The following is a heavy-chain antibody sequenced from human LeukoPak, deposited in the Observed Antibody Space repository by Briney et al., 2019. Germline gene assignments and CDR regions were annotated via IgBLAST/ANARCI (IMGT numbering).Heavy chain of an antibody. Sequence: GGSLRLSCSASGLTFSGYDMHWVRQAPGKGLEYVSAITSNGGGTYYADSVKGRFTISRDNSENTLSLQMSSLRADDTAVYYRAKVGFATYDYWGQGTLVTVSS. CDR1: GLTFSGYD. D-gene: IGHD3-3*01. J-gene: IGHJ4*02. CDR2: ITSNGGGT. V-gene: IGHV3-64D*06. CDR3: AKVGFATYDY.